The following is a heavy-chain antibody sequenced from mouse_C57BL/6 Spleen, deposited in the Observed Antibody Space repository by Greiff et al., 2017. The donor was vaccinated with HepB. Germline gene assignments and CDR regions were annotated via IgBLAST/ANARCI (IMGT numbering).Heavy chain of an antibody. CDR2: ISSGGDYI. CDR3: TRIYYDYDVYWYFDV. J-gene: IGHJ1*03. D-gene: IGHD2-4*01. CDR1: GFTFSSYA. Sequence: DVMLVESGEGLVKPGGSLKLSCAASGFTFSSYAMSWVRQTPEKRLEWVAYISSGGDYIYYADTVKGRFTISRDNARNTLYLQMSSLKSEDTAMYYCTRIYYDYDVYWYFDVWGTGTTVTVSS. V-gene: IGHV5-9-1*02.